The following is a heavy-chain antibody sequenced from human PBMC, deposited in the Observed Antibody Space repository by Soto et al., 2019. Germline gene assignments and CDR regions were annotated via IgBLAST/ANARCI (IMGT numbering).Heavy chain of an antibody. J-gene: IGHJ4*02. V-gene: IGHV3-9*01. CDR1: GFTFDDYA. CDR3: AKDGVAYCGGDCYSDY. CDR2: ISWNSGSI. Sequence: EVQLVESGGGLVQPGRSLRLSCAASGFTFDDYAMHWVRQAPGKGLEWVSGISWNSGSIGYADSVKGRFTISRDNAKNSLYLQMNSLRAEDTALYYCAKDGVAYCGGDCYSDYWGQGTLVTVSS. D-gene: IGHD2-21*02.